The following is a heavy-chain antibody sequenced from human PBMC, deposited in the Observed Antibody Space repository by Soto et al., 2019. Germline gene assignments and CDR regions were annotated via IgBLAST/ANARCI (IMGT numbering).Heavy chain of an antibody. D-gene: IGHD6-13*01. Sequence: GGSLRLSCAASGFTFDDYGMSWVRQAPGKGLEWVSGINWNGGSTGYADSVKGRFTISRDNAKNSLYLQMNSLRAEDTALYHCARVGGSSWYYYYYYMDVWGKGTTVTVSS. CDR1: GFTFDDYG. V-gene: IGHV3-20*01. CDR2: INWNGGST. CDR3: ARVGGSSWYYYYYYMDV. J-gene: IGHJ6*03.